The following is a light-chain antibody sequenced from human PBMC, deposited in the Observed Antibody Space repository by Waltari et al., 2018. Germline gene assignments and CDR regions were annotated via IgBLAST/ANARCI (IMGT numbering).Light chain of an antibody. V-gene: IGLV2-14*03. Sequence: QSALTQPASVSGSPGQSLTIPCTGTSSDLGGYNYVSWYQQHPGKAPKLLIYDVSNWPSGVSNRFSGSKSGTTASLTISGLQAEDEADYYCSSYTSSSTLVFGGGTKLTVL. CDR3: SSYTSSSTLV. J-gene: IGLJ2*01. CDR1: SSDLGGYNY. CDR2: DVS.